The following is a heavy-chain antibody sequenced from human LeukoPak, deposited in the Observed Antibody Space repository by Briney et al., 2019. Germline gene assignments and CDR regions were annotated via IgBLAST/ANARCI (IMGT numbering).Heavy chain of an antibody. J-gene: IGHJ4*02. CDR2: ISAYNGNT. V-gene: IGHV1-18*01. CDR1: GYTFTSHG. Sequence: GASVKVSCKXSGYTFTSHGISWVRQAPRQGLEWMGWISAYNGNTNYAQKLQGRVTMTTDTSTSTAYMELRSLRSDDTAVYYCARDMGTGYCSSTSCYVYWGQGTLVTVSS. CDR3: ARDMGTGYCSSTSCYVY. D-gene: IGHD2-2*01.